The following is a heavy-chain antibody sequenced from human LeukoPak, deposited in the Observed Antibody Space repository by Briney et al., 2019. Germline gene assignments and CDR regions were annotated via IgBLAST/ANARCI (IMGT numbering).Heavy chain of an antibody. V-gene: IGHV5-51*01. J-gene: IGHJ6*02. CDR3: ARASWDRRTSDDYYGMDV. Sequence: GESLKISCKGSGYSFTSYWIGWVRQMPGKGLEWMGIIYPGDPDTRYSPSFQGQVTISADKSISTAYLQWSSLKASDTAMYYRARASWDRRTSDDYYGMDVWGQGTTVTVSS. CDR1: GYSFTSYW. CDR2: IYPGDPDT. D-gene: IGHD6-13*01.